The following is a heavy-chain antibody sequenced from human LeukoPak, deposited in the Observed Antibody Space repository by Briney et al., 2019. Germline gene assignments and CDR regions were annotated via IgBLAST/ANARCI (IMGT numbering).Heavy chain of an antibody. CDR2: INHSGST. Sequence: SETLSLTCAVYGGSFSGYNWSWIRQPPGKGLEWIGEINHSGSTNYNPALKSRVHISVDTSKHHFSLKLSSVTAADTAVYYCARHSPVGIFYFDYWGQGTLVTVSS. J-gene: IGHJ4*02. CDR1: GGSFSGYN. CDR3: ARHSPVGIFYFDY. V-gene: IGHV4-34*01. D-gene: IGHD1-26*01.